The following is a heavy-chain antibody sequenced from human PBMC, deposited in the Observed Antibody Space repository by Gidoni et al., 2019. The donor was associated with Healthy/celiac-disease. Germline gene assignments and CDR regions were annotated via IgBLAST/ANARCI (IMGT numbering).Heavy chain of an antibody. CDR1: GFTFSSYA. D-gene: IGHD3-16*01. CDR3: ARLPRLQGSDDY. J-gene: IGHJ4*02. CDR2: ISYDGSNK. Sequence: QVQLVESGGGVVQPGRSLRLSCAASGFTFSSYAMHWVSQAPGKGLGWVAVISYDGSNKYYADSVKGRFTISRDNSKNTLYLQMNSLRAEDTAVYYCARLPRLQGSDDYWGQGTLVTVSS. V-gene: IGHV3-30-3*01.